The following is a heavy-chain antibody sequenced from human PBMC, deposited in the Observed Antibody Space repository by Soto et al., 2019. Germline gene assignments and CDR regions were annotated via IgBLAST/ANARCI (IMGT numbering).Heavy chain of an antibody. CDR1: GGSISSSGYY. V-gene: IGHV4-31*03. Sequence: SETLSLTCTVSGGSISSSGYYWSWIRQHPGKGLEWIGYIYYSGSTYYNPSLKSRVTISVDTSKNQFSLKLSSVTAADTAVYYCATCGGYSYGTFDYWGQGTLVTVSS. CDR2: IYYSGST. D-gene: IGHD5-18*01. J-gene: IGHJ4*02. CDR3: ATCGGYSYGTFDY.